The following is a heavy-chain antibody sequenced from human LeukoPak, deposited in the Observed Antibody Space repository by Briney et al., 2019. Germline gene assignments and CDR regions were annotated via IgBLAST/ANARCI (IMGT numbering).Heavy chain of an antibody. Sequence: PSETLSLTCTVSGGSITSYYWSWIRQPAGKGLEWIGRIYTSGSTNYNPSLKSRVTMSVDTSKNQFSLKLSSVTAADTAVYYCASERIAVAANDYWGQGTLVTVSS. CDR3: ASERIAVAANDY. CDR1: GGSITSYY. D-gene: IGHD6-19*01. J-gene: IGHJ4*02. V-gene: IGHV4-4*07. CDR2: IYTSGST.